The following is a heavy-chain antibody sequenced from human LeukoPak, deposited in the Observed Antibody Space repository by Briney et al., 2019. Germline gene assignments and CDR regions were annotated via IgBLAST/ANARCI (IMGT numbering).Heavy chain of an antibody. Sequence: ASVKVSCEASGYTFTSYGISWVRQAPGQGLEWMGWISAYNGNTNYAQKLQGRVTMTTDTSTSTAYMELRSLRSDDTAVYYCARDFYSSSSEYYYYYYMDVWGKGTTVTVSS. V-gene: IGHV1-18*01. D-gene: IGHD6-6*01. CDR3: ARDFYSSSSEYYYYYYMDV. CDR1: GYTFTSYG. J-gene: IGHJ6*03. CDR2: ISAYNGNT.